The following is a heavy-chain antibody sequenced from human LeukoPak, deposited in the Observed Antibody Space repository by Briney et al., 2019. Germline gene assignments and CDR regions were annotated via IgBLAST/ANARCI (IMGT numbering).Heavy chain of an antibody. D-gene: IGHD4-11*01. V-gene: IGHV1-69*13. CDR1: GYTFTSYG. CDR2: LIPLFGRA. Sequence: SVKVSCKASGYTFTSYGISWVRQAPGQGLEWMGGLIPLFGRAEYAQKFQGRVTITADEPTNTAYMELNFLRSEDTAVYYCASPKENSDYYFDSWGQGTLVAVSA. J-gene: IGHJ4*02. CDR3: ASPKENSDYYFDS.